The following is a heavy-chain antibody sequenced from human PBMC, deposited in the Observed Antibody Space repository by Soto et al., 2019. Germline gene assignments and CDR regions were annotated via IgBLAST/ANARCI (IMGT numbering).Heavy chain of an antibody. Sequence: SCAASGFTVSSCGRNWVRQAPGKGLEWVSSISSSSSNIYYADSVKGRFTISRDNAKDSLYLQMNSLRAEDSAVYYCARHGYNYLTFDYWGQGTLVTVSS. D-gene: IGHD5-12*01. CDR3: ARHGYNYLTFDY. J-gene: IGHJ4*02. CDR2: ISSSSSNI. CDR1: GFTVSSCG. V-gene: IGHV3-21*01.